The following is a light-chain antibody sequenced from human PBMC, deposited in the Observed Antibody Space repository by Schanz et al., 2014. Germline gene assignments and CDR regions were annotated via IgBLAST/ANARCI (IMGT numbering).Light chain of an antibody. CDR2: GAS. CDR1: QSVSSN. J-gene: IGKJ2*01. V-gene: IGKV3-20*01. CDR3: QQYGSSPPYT. Sequence: EIVMTQSPASLSVSPGERATLSCRASQSVSSNLAWYQQRPGQAPRLLLYGASTRATDIPARFSGSGSGTDFTLTITRLEPEDFAVYYCQQYGSSPPYTFGQGTKLEIK.